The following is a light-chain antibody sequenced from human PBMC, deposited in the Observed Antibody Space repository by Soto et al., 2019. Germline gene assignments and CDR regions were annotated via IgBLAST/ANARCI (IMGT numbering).Light chain of an antibody. CDR3: QQRSNWPPIT. CDR1: QSVSSY. J-gene: IGKJ5*01. V-gene: IGKV3-11*01. CDR2: DAS. Sequence: EIVLTQSPATLSLSPGERATLSCRASQSVSSYLAWYQQKPLQAPRLLIYDASNRANGIPASFISGSACTNYILIISSLVHAEFSAYYCQQRSNWPPITFGQGTRLDI.